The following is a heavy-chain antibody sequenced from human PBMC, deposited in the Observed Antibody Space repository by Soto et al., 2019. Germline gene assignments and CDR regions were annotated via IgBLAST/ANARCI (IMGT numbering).Heavy chain of an antibody. J-gene: IGHJ5*01. D-gene: IGHD3-22*01. Sequence: SETLSFTCTVSGDTRSSYYWGWIRQPPGKGLEWIGHIHNSGTSTHNPSLNGRVTISIDMSKKQFSLKLTSLTSADTAVYYCARDFYDSVGYTWFDSWSQGTLVTVS. CDR1: GDTRSSYY. V-gene: IGHV4-59*01. CDR3: ARDFYDSVGYTWFDS. CDR2: IHNSGTS.